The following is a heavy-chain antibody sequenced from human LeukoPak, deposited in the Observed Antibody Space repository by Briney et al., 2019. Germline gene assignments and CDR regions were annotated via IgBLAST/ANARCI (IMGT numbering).Heavy chain of an antibody. D-gene: IGHD3-10*01. Sequence: GGSLRLSCAASGFTFDDYGMSWVRQAPGKGLEWVSGINWNVGSTGYADSVKGRFTTSRDNAKNSLYLQMNSLRAEDTALYYCARDEGSGSYYNEVSPFYFDYWGQGTLVTVSS. J-gene: IGHJ4*02. CDR1: GFTFDDYG. V-gene: IGHV3-20*04. CDR3: ARDEGSGSYYNEVSPFYFDY. CDR2: INWNVGST.